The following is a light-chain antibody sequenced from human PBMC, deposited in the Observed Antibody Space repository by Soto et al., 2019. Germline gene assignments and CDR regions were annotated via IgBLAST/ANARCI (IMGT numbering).Light chain of an antibody. CDR3: MQSVQLPLT. Sequence: DIVVTQTPLSLSVTPGQPASMSCKSSQSLYQSDGKTYLNWYLQKPGQPPKPLIYEVSKRFPGVPDRFTGSGSRTDFTLEISRVEAEDVGVYWCMQSVQLPLTFGGGTKVEIK. CDR2: EVS. J-gene: IGKJ4*01. V-gene: IGKV2D-29*01. CDR1: QSLYQSDGKTY.